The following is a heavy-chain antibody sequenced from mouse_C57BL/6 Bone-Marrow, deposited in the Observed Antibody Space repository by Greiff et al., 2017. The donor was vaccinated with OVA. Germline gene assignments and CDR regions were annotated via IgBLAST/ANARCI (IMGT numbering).Heavy chain of an antibody. CDR1: GYTFTSYW. CDR3: ARSPYGYDGFDY. J-gene: IGHJ2*01. CDR2: IDPSDSYT. V-gene: IGHV1-59*01. D-gene: IGHD2-2*01. Sequence: QVQLQQPGAELVRPGTSVKLSCKASGYTFTSYWMHWVKQRPGQGLEWIGVIDPSDSYTNYNQKFKGKATLTVDTSSSTAYMQLSSLTSEDSAVYYCARSPYGYDGFDYWGQGTTLTVSS.